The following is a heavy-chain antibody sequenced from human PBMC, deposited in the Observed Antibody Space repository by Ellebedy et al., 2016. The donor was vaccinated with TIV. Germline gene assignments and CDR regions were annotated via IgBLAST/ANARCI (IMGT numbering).Heavy chain of an antibody. V-gene: IGHV1-69*06. J-gene: IGHJ3*02. CDR2: IFPVSGTV. Sequence: AASVKVSCKISGDSFSNYAISWVRQAPGQGLELMGGIFPVSGTVNYAQKFRGRVTITADKSESTAYMELSRLRSEDTAMYYCTRSTIAIDAFDMWGQGTMVTVSS. CDR3: TRSTIAIDAFDM. CDR1: GDSFSNYA. D-gene: IGHD4/OR15-4a*01.